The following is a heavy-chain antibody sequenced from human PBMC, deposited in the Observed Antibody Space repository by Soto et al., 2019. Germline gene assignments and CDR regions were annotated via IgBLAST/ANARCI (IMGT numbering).Heavy chain of an antibody. V-gene: IGHV1-69*06. J-gene: IGHJ6*02. CDR1: GGTFSSYA. CDR2: IIPIFGTA. D-gene: IGHD2-2*02. Sequence: QVQLVQSGAEVKKPGSSVKVSCKASGGTFSSYAISWVRQAPGQGLEWMGGIIPIFGTANYAQKFQGRVTITADKSTSTAYMELSSLRSEDTAVYYCAAYSYCSTSCYMTSYYYYGMDVWGQGTTVTVSS. CDR3: AAYSYCSTSCYMTSYYYYGMDV.